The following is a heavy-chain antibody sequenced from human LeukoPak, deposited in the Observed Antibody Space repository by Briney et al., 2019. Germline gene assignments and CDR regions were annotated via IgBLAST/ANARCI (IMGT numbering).Heavy chain of an antibody. V-gene: IGHV1-8*03. CDR3: ARAFTYYDFWSGYYPYYYYYMDV. Sequence: ASVKVSCKASGYTFTSYDINWVRQATGQGLEWVGWMNPNSGNTGYAQKFQGRVTITRNTSISTAYMELSSLRSEDTAVYYCARAFTYYDFWSGYYPYYYYYMDVWGKGTTVTVTS. D-gene: IGHD3-3*01. J-gene: IGHJ6*03. CDR2: MNPNSGNT. CDR1: GYTFTSYD.